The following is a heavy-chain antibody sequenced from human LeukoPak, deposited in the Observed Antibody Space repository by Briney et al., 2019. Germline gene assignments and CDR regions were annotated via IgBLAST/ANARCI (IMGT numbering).Heavy chain of an antibody. D-gene: IGHD2-2*01. CDR2: ISHSGWT. Sequence: PSETLSLTCAVPPAYFSSAYFWGWIRQAPGKGLQWLGSISHSGWTDYNPSLKSRVTLSLDTSKNQFSLRLTSLTAADTAVYYCARGRAIEDIVVVPAGYYYYYMDVWGKGTTVTVSS. CDR1: PAYFSSAYF. CDR3: ARGRAIEDIVVVPAGYYYYYMDV. J-gene: IGHJ6*03. V-gene: IGHV4-38-2*01.